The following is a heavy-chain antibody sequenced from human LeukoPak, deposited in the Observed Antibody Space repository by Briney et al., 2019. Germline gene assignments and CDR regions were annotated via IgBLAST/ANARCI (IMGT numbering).Heavy chain of an antibody. V-gene: IGHV3-21*01. CDR3: ARRAGSGSRDDY. CDR2: ISSSSSYI. CDR1: GFTFSSYS. J-gene: IGHJ4*02. Sequence: GGSLRLSCAASGFTFSSYSMNWVRQAPGKGREWVSSISSSSSYIYYADSVKGRFTISRDNAKNSLYLQVNSLRAEDTAVYYCARRAGSGSRDDYWGQGTLVTVSS. D-gene: IGHD3-22*01.